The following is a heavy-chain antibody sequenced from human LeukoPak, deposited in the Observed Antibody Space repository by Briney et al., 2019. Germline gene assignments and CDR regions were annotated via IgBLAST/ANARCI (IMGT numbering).Heavy chain of an antibody. J-gene: IGHJ6*03. D-gene: IGHD3-22*01. CDR3: AKVYYEDYYYMDV. CDR1: GFTFSSYG. CDR2: ISGSGGST. Sequence: GGSLRLSCAASGFTFSSYGMSWVRQAPGKGLEWVSAISGSGGSTYYADSVKGRFTISRDNSKNTLYLQMNSLRAEDTAVYYCAKVYYEDYYYMDVWGKGTTVTISS. V-gene: IGHV3-23*01.